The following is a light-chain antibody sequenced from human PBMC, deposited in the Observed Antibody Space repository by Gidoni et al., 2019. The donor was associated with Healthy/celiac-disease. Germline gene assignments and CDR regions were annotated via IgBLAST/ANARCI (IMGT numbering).Light chain of an antibody. V-gene: IGKV1-39*01. CDR3: QRSYSTPLT. CDR1: QRIRGD. Sequence: IAMTQNPSSLSASVGDRVTSTCRASQRIRGDLNWYQQKTGKAPKLLFYAASVLQSGVPSRFIGIGSGTDFTLTISGLQPEDFAPYYCQRSYSTPLTFGHXTKVEIK. J-gene: IGKJ1*01. CDR2: AAS.